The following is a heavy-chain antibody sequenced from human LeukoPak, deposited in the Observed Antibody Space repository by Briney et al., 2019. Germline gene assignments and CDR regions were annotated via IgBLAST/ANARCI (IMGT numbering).Heavy chain of an antibody. V-gene: IGHV1-18*01. D-gene: IGHD6-13*01. CDR1: GYTFTSYG. CDR2: ISAYNGNT. CDR3: ARATPGVSSSWYDDYYFDY. Sequence: GASVKVSCKASGYTFTSYGISWVRQAPGQGLEWMGWISAYNGNTNYAQKLQGRVTMTTDTSTSTAYMELRSLRSDDTAVYYCARATPGVSSSWYDDYYFDYWGQGTLVTVSS. J-gene: IGHJ4*02.